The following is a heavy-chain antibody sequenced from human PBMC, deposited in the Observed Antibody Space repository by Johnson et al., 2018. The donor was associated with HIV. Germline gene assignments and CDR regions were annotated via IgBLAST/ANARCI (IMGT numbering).Heavy chain of an antibody. CDR2: INWNGGST. CDR3: ARDPLYGDSAEDAFDI. D-gene: IGHD4-17*01. CDR1: GFTFDDYG. Sequence: VQLVESGGGVVQPVRSLRLSCAASGFTFDDYGMSWVRQALGKGLEWVSCINWNGGSTGYADSVKGRFTISRDNAKNSLYLQMNSLRAEDTALYYCARDPLYGDSAEDAFDIWGQGTMVTVSS. J-gene: IGHJ3*02. V-gene: IGHV3-20*04.